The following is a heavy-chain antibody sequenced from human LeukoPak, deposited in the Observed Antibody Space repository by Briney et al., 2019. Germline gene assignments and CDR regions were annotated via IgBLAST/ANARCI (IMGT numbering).Heavy chain of an antibody. J-gene: IGHJ4*02. CDR1: GITFNSYG. CDR3: CGDFDY. D-gene: IGHD2-21*01. Sequence: GGSLRLSCAASGITFNSYGMHWVRQAPDKGLEGVAFIRYDGRNEYYADSVGGRFTFCRDISKNMLYLQMNSLRGEDTAVYYCCGDFDYWGQGTLVTVSS. V-gene: IGHV3-30*02. CDR2: IRYDGRNE.